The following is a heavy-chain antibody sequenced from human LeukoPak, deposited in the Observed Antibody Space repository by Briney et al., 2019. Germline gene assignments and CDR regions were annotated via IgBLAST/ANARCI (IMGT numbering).Heavy chain of an antibody. V-gene: IGHV3-7*01. Sequence: GGSLRLSCAASGFTFSSHWMSWVRQAPGRGLEWVANINQAGSEKHYVDSVKGRFTISRDTAKSSLYLQMNSLRAEDTAVYYCARDGTAAGLYFDYWGQGTLVTVSS. D-gene: IGHD6-13*01. CDR3: ARDGTAAGLYFDY. J-gene: IGHJ4*02. CDR1: GFTFSSHW. CDR2: INQAGSEK.